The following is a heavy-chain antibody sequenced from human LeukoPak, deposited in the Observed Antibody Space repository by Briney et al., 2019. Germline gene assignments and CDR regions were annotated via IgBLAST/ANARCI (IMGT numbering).Heavy chain of an antibody. CDR1: GFTFNSYA. J-gene: IGHJ6*04. CDR3: AKDPYLGSSTLELPVMDV. Sequence: GGSLRLSCAVSGFTFNSYAMMRVRQAPGKGPEWVSAIRGSGGGTEYADSVKGRFTISRDNSKNTLYLQMNSLRAEDTAVYYCAKDPYLGSSTLELPVMDVWGKGTTVTVSS. D-gene: IGHD1-7*01. V-gene: IGHV3-23*01. CDR2: IRGSGGGT.